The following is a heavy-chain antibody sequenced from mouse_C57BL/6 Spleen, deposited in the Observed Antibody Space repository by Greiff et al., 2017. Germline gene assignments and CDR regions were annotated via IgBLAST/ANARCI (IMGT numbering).Heavy chain of an antibody. CDR1: GFNIKDYY. J-gene: IGHJ1*03. CDR3: ASYGSSNWYFDV. CDR2: IDPEDGET. D-gene: IGHD1-1*01. Sequence: DVKLQESGAELVKPGASVKLSCTASGFNIKDYYMPWVKQRTEQGLEWIGRIDPEDGETKYAPNFQGKATITADTSTNTAYLQLSSLTSEDTAVYYCASYGSSNWYFDVWGTGTTVTVSS. V-gene: IGHV14-2*01.